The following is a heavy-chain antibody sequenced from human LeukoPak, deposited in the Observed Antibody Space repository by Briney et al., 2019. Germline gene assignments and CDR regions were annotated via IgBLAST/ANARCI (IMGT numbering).Heavy chain of an antibody. CDR2: LYPGDSDT. J-gene: IGHJ4*02. CDR1: GYSFTSYW. D-gene: IGHD3-10*01. Sequence: GESLKIYCKGSGYSFTSYWIAWVRQMPGKGLGCVGILYPGDSDTRYSPSFQGQVTISADKSISTAYLQWSSLKASDTAMYYCARQDYYGSGSYYAPSYYWGQGALVTVSS. CDR3: ARQDYYGSGSYYAPSYY. V-gene: IGHV5-51*01.